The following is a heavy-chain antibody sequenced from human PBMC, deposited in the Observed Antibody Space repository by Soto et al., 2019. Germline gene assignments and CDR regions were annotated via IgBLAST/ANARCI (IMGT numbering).Heavy chain of an antibody. CDR3: ARPRGYEPFGNYYFDY. J-gene: IGHJ4*02. D-gene: IGHD5-18*01. Sequence: GESLKISCKGSGYSFTSYWIGWVRQMPGKGPEWMGIIYPGDSDTRYSPSFQGQVTISADKSISTAYLQWSSLKASDTAMYYCARPRGYEPFGNYYFDYWGQGTLVTVSS. CDR1: GYSFTSYW. V-gene: IGHV5-51*01. CDR2: IYPGDSDT.